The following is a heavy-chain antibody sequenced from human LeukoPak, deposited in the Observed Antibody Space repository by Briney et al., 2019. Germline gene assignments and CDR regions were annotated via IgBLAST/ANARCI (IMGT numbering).Heavy chain of an antibody. CDR1: GFTFSSYE. Sequence: GGSLRLSCAASGFTFSSYEMNWVRQAPGKGLEWVSYISSSGSTRYYADSVKGRFTISRDNAKSSVYLQMNRLSAEDTAIYYCARDPCGSTSCYLKSWGQGTLVTVSS. V-gene: IGHV3-48*03. CDR3: ARDPCGSTSCYLKS. CDR2: ISSSGSTR. D-gene: IGHD2-2*01. J-gene: IGHJ5*02.